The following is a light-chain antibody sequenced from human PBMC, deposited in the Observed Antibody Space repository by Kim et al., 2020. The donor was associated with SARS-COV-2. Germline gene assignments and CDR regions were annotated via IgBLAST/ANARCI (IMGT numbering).Light chain of an antibody. Sequence: QSALTQPASVSGSPGQSITISCTGTSSDIGGYNYVSWYQQHPGKAPKLIIYDVSNRPSGVSNRFSGSKSGNTASLTISGLQAEDEADYYCSSYRGSSNLEGVFGTGTKVTVL. J-gene: IGLJ1*01. CDR1: SSDIGGYNY. V-gene: IGLV2-14*03. CDR3: SSYRGSSNLEGV. CDR2: DVS.